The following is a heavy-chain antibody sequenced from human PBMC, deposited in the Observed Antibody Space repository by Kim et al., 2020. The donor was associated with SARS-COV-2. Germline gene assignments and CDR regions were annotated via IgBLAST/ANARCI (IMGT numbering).Heavy chain of an antibody. CDR1: GGSFSGYY. D-gene: IGHD3-10*01. Sequence: SETLSLTCAVYGGSFSGYYWSWIRQPPGKGLEWIGEINHSGSTNYNPSLKSRVTISVDTSKNQFSLKLSSVTAADTAVYYCARGRYYYGSGTGIRVPREVYYYYGMDVWGQGTTVTVSS. J-gene: IGHJ6*02. V-gene: IGHV4-34*01. CDR2: INHSGST. CDR3: ARGRYYYGSGTGIRVPREVYYYYGMDV.